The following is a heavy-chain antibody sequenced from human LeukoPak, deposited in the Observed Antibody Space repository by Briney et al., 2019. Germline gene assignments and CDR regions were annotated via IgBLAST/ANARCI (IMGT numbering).Heavy chain of an antibody. V-gene: IGHV3-53*01. J-gene: IGHJ4*02. CDR3: ARDRYYYDSSGFREYYFDY. Sequence: GGSLRLSCAASGFTVSSNYMSWVRQAPGKGLEWVSVIYSGGSTYYSDSVKGGFTISRDNSKNPLYLQINSLRAEDTAVYYCARDRYYYDSSGFREYYFDYWGQGTLVTVSS. D-gene: IGHD3-22*01. CDR1: GFTVSSNY. CDR2: IYSGGST.